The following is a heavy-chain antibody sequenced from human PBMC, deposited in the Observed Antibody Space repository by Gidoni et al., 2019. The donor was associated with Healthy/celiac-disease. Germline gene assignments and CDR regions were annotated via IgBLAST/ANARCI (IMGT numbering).Heavy chain of an antibody. J-gene: IGHJ6*02. CDR1: GFTFSSYA. CDR3: ARDALLWFGEERDYYYGMDV. D-gene: IGHD3-10*01. CDR2: ISYDGSNK. Sequence: QVQLVESGGGVVQPGRSLRLSCAASGFTFSSYAMHWVRQAPGKGLECVAVISYDGSNKYYADSVKGRFTISRDNSKNTLYLQMNSLRAEDTAVYYCARDALLWFGEERDYYYGMDVWGQGTTVTVSS. V-gene: IGHV3-30*04.